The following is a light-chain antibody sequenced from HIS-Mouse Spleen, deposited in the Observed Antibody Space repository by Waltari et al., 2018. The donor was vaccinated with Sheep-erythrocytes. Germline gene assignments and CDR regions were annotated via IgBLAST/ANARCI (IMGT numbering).Light chain of an antibody. Sequence: SYELTQPPSVSVSPGQTASITCSGDKLGDKYACWYQQKPGQSPVLVIYQDSKRHSGVSNRFSGSKSGNTASLTISGLQAEDEADYYCSSYTSSSTWVFSGGTKLTVL. V-gene: IGLV3-1*01. CDR1: KLGDKY. J-gene: IGLJ3*02. CDR2: QDS. CDR3: SSYTSSSTWV.